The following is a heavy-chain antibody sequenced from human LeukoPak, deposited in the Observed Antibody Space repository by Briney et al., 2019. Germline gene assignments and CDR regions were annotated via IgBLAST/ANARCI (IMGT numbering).Heavy chain of an antibody. CDR2: IHSGGTT. CDR3: ARDSPDGYTSGHYYYYLDV. D-gene: IGHD5-18*01. Sequence: SETLSLTCTVSGGSLSRFYWAWIRQPAGRGLEWIGRIHSGGTTNYNPSLESRLTFSLDTSQNQFSLKLNSVTAADTAVYCCARDSPDGYTSGHYYYYLDVWGKGTTVTVSS. CDR1: GGSLSRFY. V-gene: IGHV4-4*07. J-gene: IGHJ6*03.